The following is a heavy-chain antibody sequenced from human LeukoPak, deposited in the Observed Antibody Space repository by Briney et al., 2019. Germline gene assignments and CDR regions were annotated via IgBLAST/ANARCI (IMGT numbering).Heavy chain of an antibody. J-gene: IGHJ6*02. D-gene: IGHD6-13*01. CDR2: ISGSGGST. CDR3: AKGDSSSYYYYGMDV. CDR1: GFTFSSYA. V-gene: IGHV3-23*01. Sequence: GGSLRLSCAASGFTFSSYAMSWVRQAPGKGLEWVSAISGSGGSTYYADSVRGRFTISRDNSKNTLYLQMNSPRAEDTAVYYCAKGDSSSYYYYGMDVWGQGTTVTVSS.